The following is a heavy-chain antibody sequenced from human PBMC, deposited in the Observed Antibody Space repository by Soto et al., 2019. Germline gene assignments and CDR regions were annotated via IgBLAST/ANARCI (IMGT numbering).Heavy chain of an antibody. CDR1: GFTFSSYW. Sequence: GGSLRLSCAASGFTFSSYWMHWVRQAPGKGLVWVSRINGDGSSTGYADSVKGRFTISRDNAKNTLYLQMNSLRAEDTAVYYCARESDGANSLWGQGTPVTVSS. D-gene: IGHD4-17*01. CDR3: ARESDGANSL. CDR2: INGDGSST. J-gene: IGHJ4*02. V-gene: IGHV3-74*01.